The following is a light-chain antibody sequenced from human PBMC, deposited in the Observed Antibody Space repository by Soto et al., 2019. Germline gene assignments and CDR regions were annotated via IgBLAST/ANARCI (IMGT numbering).Light chain of an antibody. CDR2: GAS. CDR3: HHCGGSQP. J-gene: IGKJ1*01. Sequence: EIVLTQSPGTLSLSPGERATLSCRASQSISSSNLVWYQQKPGQAPRLLIYGASSRATGIPDRFSGSGSGTDFTLTISSLEPEDVAVYFCHHCGGSQPFGQGTKV. CDR1: QSISSSN. V-gene: IGKV3-20*01.